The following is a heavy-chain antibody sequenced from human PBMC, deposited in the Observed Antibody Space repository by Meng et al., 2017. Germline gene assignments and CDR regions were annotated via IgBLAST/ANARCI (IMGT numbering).Heavy chain of an antibody. CDR2: INPNSGGT. Sequence: GESLKISCKASGYTFTGYYMHWVRQAPGQGLEWMGRINPNSGGTNYAQKFQGRVTMTRDTSISTAYMELSRLRSDDTAVYYCARACGRTTMVRGVIPLGMDVWGQGTTVTVSS. V-gene: IGHV1-2*06. D-gene: IGHD3-10*01. CDR3: ARACGRTTMVRGVIPLGMDV. J-gene: IGHJ6*02. CDR1: GYTFTGYY.